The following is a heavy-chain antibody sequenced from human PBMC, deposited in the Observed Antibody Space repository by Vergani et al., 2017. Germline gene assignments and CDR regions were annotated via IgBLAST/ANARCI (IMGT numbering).Heavy chain of an antibody. CDR3: ARDRYSGSYWDRTALDY. Sequence: QVQLVQSGAEVKKPGASVKVSCKASGYTFTSYGISWVRQAPGQGLEWMGWISAYNGNTNYAQKLQGRVTMTTDTSTSTAYMELSSLRSEDTAVYYCARDRYSGSYWDRTALDYWGQGTLVTVSS. D-gene: IGHD1-26*01. J-gene: IGHJ4*02. CDR1: GYTFTSYG. V-gene: IGHV1-18*04. CDR2: ISAYNGNT.